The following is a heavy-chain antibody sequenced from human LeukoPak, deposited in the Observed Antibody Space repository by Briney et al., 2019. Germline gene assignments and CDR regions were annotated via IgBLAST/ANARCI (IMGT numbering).Heavy chain of an antibody. J-gene: IGHJ4*02. CDR3: AKDGVEQWLAYYFDY. V-gene: IGHV3-30*18. D-gene: IGHD6-19*01. CDR2: ISYDGNNK. Sequence: PGGSLRLSCAASGFTFSSYGMHWVRQAPGKGLEWLAAISYDGNNKYYADSVKGRLTISRDNSKNTLYVQMNSLRAEDTAVYYCAKDGVEQWLAYYFDYWGQGTLVTVSS. CDR1: GFTFSSYG.